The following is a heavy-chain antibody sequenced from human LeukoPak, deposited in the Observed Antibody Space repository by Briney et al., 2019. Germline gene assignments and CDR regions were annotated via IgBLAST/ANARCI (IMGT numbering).Heavy chain of an antibody. CDR3: ARALGGGDYDRFDP. V-gene: IGHV3-74*01. CDR1: GFTFSSYW. D-gene: IGHD4-17*01. J-gene: IGHJ5*02. Sequence: GRSLRLSCAASGFTFSSYWMHWVRQAPGKGLVWVSRINSDGSSTTYADSVKGRFTISRDNAKNTLYLQMNSLRAEDTAVYYCARALGGGDYDRFDPWGQGTLVTVSS. CDR2: INSDGSST.